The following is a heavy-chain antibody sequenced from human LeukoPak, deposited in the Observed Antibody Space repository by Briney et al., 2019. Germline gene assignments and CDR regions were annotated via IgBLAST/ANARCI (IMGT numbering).Heavy chain of an antibody. CDR3: ARKTVEVYYGALDP. D-gene: IGHD3-3*01. CDR2: MTGTGDTK. J-gene: IGHJ5*02. Sequence: GGSLRLSCAASGFTFSSYWMSWVRQAPGKGLEWVSGMTGTGDTKYYADSVKGRFTISRDNSKNTLYLQMNSLRAEDTAVYYCARKTVEVYYGALDPWGQGALVTVSS. CDR1: GFTFSSYW. V-gene: IGHV3-23*01.